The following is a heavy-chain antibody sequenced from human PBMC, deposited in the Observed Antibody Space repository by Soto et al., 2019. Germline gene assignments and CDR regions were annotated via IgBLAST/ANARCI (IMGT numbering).Heavy chain of an antibody. V-gene: IGHV4-59*01. CDR1: GVSISSYY. J-gene: IGHJ3*02. CDR3: ARGGSDYDAFDI. Sequence: PSETLSLTCTVSGVSISSYYWSWIRQPPGKGLEWIGYIYYSGSTNYNPSLKSRVTISVDTSKNQFSLKLSSVTAADTAVYYCARGGSDYDAFDIWGQGTMVTV. D-gene: IGHD3-16*01. CDR2: IYYSGST.